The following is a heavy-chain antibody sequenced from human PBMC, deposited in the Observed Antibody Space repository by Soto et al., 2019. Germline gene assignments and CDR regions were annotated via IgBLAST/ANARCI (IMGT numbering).Heavy chain of an antibody. CDR3: TTEGYYYDSSGYVGDAFDI. D-gene: IGHD3-22*01. CDR1: GGSFSGYF. Sequence: SETLSLTCAVYGGSFSGYFWTWIRQPPGNGLEWIGEINHSGSTNFNPSLKSRVAISADTSRNQFSLRVTSVTAADTAVYYCTTEGYYYDSSGYVGDAFDIWGQGTMVTVSS. V-gene: IGHV4-34*01. J-gene: IGHJ3*02. CDR2: INHSGST.